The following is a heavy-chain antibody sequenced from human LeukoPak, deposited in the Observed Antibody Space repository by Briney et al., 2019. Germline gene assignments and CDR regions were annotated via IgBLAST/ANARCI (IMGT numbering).Heavy chain of an antibody. Sequence: ASVKVSCKTSGYTFTNFDINWVRQATGQGLEWLGWMNPYTGKTGYAQKFQGRVTFTGDTSIRTAYMEVSSLTSEDTAVYYCARGYNSPWTDYWGQGTLVTVSS. D-gene: IGHD6-13*01. CDR2: MNPYTGKT. CDR1: GYTFTNFD. V-gene: IGHV1-8*03. J-gene: IGHJ4*02. CDR3: ARGYNSPWTDY.